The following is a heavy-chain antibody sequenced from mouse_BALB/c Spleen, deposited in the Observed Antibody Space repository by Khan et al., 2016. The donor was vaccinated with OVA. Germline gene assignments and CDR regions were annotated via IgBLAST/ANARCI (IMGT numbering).Heavy chain of an antibody. V-gene: IGHV9-3-1*01. Sequence: QIQLVQSGPELKKPGETVKISCKASGYSFTNYVMNWVKQAPGKGLKWMGWINTYIGEPTYSDDFKGRFAFSLDTSASTAYLQINNLKNEDTATYSCARGNRDLDYWGQGTTLTVSS. J-gene: IGHJ2*01. CDR2: INTYIGEP. D-gene: IGHD2-1*01. CDR1: GYSFTNYV. CDR3: ARGNRDLDY.